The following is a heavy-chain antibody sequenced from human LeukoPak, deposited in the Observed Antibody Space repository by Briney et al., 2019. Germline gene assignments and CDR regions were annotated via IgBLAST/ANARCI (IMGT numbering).Heavy chain of an antibody. V-gene: IGHV3-21*01. CDR3: ARDLKHMVRGVINDYYYGMDV. CDR2: ISSSSSYI. D-gene: IGHD3-10*01. CDR1: GFTFSSYS. J-gene: IGHJ6*01. Sequence: GGSLRLYCAASGFTFSSYSMNWDRQAPGKGLEWVSSISSSSSYIDYADSVKGRFTTYGDTAKDYLYLQMNSLRAEDTAVYYCARDLKHMVRGVINDYYYGMDVWGEGTTVTVSS.